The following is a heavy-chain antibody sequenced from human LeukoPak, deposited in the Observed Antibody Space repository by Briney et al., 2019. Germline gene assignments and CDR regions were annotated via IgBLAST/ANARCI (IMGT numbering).Heavy chain of an antibody. CDR1: GGSISSSSYY. CDR2: IYYSGST. Sequence: PSETLSLTCTVSGGSISSSSYYWGWIRQPPGKGLEWIGSIYYSGSTYYNPSLKSRVTISVDTSISTAYMELSRLRSDDTAVYYCARGGLTMVRGNPNWFDPWGQGTLVTVSS. D-gene: IGHD3-10*01. V-gene: IGHV4-39*02. CDR3: ARGGLTMVRGNPNWFDP. J-gene: IGHJ5*02.